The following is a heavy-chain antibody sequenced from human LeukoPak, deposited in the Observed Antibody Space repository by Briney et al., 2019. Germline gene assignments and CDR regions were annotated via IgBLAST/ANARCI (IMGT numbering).Heavy chain of an antibody. V-gene: IGHV4-39*01. CDR2: IYYSGST. CDR3: ARQFHGSGYVDDL. J-gene: IGHJ5*02. CDR1: GGSISSGGYY. D-gene: IGHD5-12*01. Sequence: SETLSLTCTVSGGSISSGGYYWSWIRQHPGKGLEWIGYIYYSGSTYYNPALKSRVTMSVDTSKNQFSLKLSAVTAADTAVYYCARQFHGSGYVDDLWGQGTLVTVSS.